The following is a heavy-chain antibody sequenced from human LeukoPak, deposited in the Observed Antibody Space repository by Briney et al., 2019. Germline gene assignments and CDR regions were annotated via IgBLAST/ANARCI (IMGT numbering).Heavy chain of an antibody. CDR3: AKWGDYDVLTGYYVPDY. J-gene: IGHJ4*02. CDR2: ISGSGGST. D-gene: IGHD3-9*01. V-gene: IGHV3-23*01. CDR1: GFTLSSYA. Sequence: GGSLRLSCAASGFTLSSYAISWVRQAPGKGLEWVSAISGSGGSTYYADSVKGRFTISRDNSKNTLYLQMNSLRAEDTALYYCAKWGDYDVLTGYYVPDYWGQGTLVTVSS.